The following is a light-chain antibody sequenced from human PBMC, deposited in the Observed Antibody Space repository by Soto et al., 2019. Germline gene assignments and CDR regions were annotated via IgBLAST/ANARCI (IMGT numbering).Light chain of an antibody. CDR3: QHYYSYPPT. J-gene: IGKJ3*01. V-gene: IGKV1-8*01. CDR2: AAS. CDR1: QGINSY. Sequence: AIRMTQSPSAFSASTGDRVTIACRAGQGINSYLSCYEQKPGKAPKRLSYAASTFQNGVPSRFRGSGSGTDLPLTISCLQSEDFATYYCQHYYSYPPTFGPGTKVDIK.